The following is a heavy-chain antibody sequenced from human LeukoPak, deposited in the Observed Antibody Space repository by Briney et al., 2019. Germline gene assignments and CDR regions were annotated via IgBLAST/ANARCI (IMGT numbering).Heavy chain of an antibody. V-gene: IGHV1-24*01. D-gene: IGHD5-12*01. Sequence: ASVKVSCKVSGYTLAELSMHWVRQAPGKGLEWMGGFDPEDGETIYAQKFQGRVTMTEDTSTDTAYMELSSLRSEDTAVYYCATVGNSGYDSPNSFDYWGQGTLVTVSS. CDR3: ATVGNSGYDSPNSFDY. J-gene: IGHJ4*02. CDR1: GYTLAELS. CDR2: FDPEDGET.